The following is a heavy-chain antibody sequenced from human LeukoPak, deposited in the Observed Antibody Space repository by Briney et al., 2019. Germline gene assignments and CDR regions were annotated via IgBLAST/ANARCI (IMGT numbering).Heavy chain of an antibody. Sequence: SQTLSLTCTVSGGSISSGGYSWSWIRQHPGKGLEWIGYIYYNGSTYYNPSLKSRVTISVDTSKNQFSLKLSSVTAADTAVYYCARGNLFGSSSYFDYWGQGTLVTVSS. CDR3: ARGNLFGSSSYFDY. J-gene: IGHJ4*02. CDR1: GGSISSGGYS. V-gene: IGHV4-31*03. D-gene: IGHD6-6*01. CDR2: IYYNGST.